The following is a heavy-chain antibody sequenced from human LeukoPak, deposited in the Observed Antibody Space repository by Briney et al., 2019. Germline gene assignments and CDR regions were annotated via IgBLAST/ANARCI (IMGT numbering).Heavy chain of an antibody. CDR3: ARTPSLVGYFDY. D-gene: IGHD1-26*01. J-gene: IGHJ4*02. Sequence: GGSLRLSCAASGFTFSSYAMHWVRQAPGKGLEYVSAISSNGGSTYYANSVKGRFAISRDNSKNTLYLQMGSLRAEDMAVYYCARTPSLVGYFDYWGQGTLVTVPS. CDR2: ISSNGGST. CDR1: GFTFSSYA. V-gene: IGHV3-64*01.